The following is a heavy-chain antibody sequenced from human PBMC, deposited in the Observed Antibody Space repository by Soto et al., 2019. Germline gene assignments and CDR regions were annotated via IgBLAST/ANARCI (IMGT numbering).Heavy chain of an antibody. CDR2: INSDGSST. D-gene: IGHD6-19*01. Sequence: GSLRLSCAASGFTFSSYWMHWVRQAPGKGLVWVSRINSDGSSTSYADSVKGRFTISRDNAKNTLYLQMNSLRAEDTAVYYCASTGYSSGWYGYWGQGTLVTVSS. J-gene: IGHJ4*02. CDR3: ASTGYSSGWYGY. V-gene: IGHV3-74*01. CDR1: GFTFSSYW.